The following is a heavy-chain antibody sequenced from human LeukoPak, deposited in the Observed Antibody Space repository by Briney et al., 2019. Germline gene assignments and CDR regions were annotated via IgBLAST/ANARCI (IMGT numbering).Heavy chain of an antibody. CDR2: IRSKAYGGTT. Sequence: GGSLRLSCTASGFXFGDYAISWFRQAPGKGLEWVGFIRSKAYGGTTEYAASVKGRFTISRDDSKSIAYLQMNSLKTEDTAVYYCTRGGWFGELGDFDYWGQGTLVTVSS. V-gene: IGHV3-49*03. J-gene: IGHJ4*02. CDR3: TRGGWFGELGDFDY. CDR1: GFXFGDYA. D-gene: IGHD3-10*01.